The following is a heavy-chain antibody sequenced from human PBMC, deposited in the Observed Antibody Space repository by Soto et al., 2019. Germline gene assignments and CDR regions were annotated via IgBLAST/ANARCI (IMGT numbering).Heavy chain of an antibody. J-gene: IGHJ6*02. CDR3: MTPTGVAATQTYGMDG. CDR1: GFTFSGSA. Sequence: GGSLRLSCAASGFTFSGSAMHLVRQASGKGLEWVGRIRSKANSYATAYAASVKGRFTISRDDSKNTAYLQMNSLKTEDTAVYYCMTPTGVAATQTYGMDGWGQGTTVTVSS. D-gene: IGHD2-15*01. V-gene: IGHV3-73*01. CDR2: IRSKANSYAT.